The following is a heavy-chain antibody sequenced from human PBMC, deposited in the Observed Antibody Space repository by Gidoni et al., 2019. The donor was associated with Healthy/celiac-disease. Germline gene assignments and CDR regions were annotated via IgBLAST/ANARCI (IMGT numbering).Heavy chain of an antibody. Sequence: QVQLQESGPGLVKPSETLSLTCTVSGGSISSYYWSWIRQPPGKGLEWIGYIYYSGSTNYNPSLKSRVTISVDTSKNQFSLKRSSVTAADTAVYYCAGLDYYDSSGPIDYWGQGTLVTVSS. CDR1: GGSISSYY. CDR2: IYYSGST. J-gene: IGHJ4*02. CDR3: AGLDYYDSSGPIDY. D-gene: IGHD3-22*01. V-gene: IGHV4-59*01.